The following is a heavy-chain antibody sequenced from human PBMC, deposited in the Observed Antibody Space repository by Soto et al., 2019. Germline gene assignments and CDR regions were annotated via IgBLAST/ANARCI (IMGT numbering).Heavy chain of an antibody. CDR2: IGTAGDT. V-gene: IGHV3-13*01. D-gene: IGHD3-22*01. CDR3: ARASYYYDSSGSPAFDY. CDR1: GFTFSSYD. Sequence: GSLRLSCAASGFTFSSYDMHWVRQATGKGLEWVSAIGTAGDTYYPGSVKGRFTISRENAKNSLYLQMNSLRAGDTAVYYCARASYYYDSSGSPAFDYWGQGTLVTVSS. J-gene: IGHJ4*02.